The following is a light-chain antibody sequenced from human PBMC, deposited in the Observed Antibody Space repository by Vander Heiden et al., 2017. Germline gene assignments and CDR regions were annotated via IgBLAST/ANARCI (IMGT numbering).Light chain of an antibody. CDR3: TAYVGSDNYV. V-gene: IGLV2-8*01. J-gene: IGLJ1*01. CDR1: SGDIGSYDY. CDR2: EVS. Sequence: SALTQPPSASGSPGQSVTISCTATSGDIGSYDYVSSYQQHPGNAHKLMIYEVSKRPSGVPDRFSVSKSGNTASLTVSGRQAEDEADYYCTAYVGSDNYVFGSGTTVIVI.